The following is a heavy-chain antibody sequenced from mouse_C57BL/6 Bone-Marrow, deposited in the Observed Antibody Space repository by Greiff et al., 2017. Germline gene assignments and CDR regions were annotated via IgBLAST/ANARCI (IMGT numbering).Heavy chain of an antibody. V-gene: IGHV1-85*01. CDR2: NYPRDGST. CDR1: GYTFTSYD. J-gene: IGHJ1*03. Sequence: LQQSGPELVKPGASVKLSCKASGYTFTSYDINWVKQRPGQGLEWIGWNYPRDGSTKYNEKFKGKATLTVDTYSSTGYMELHSLTSEDSAVYFCARLEFDGSSGDWYFDVWGTGTTVTVSS. D-gene: IGHD1-1*01. CDR3: ARLEFDGSSGDWYFDV.